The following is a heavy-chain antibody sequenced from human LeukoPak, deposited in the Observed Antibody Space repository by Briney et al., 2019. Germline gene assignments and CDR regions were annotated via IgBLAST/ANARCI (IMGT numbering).Heavy chain of an antibody. CDR3: AKNDRGRPADY. CDR1: GGSISSGLYY. Sequence: PSETLSLTCTVSGGSISSGLYYWSWIRQAPGKGLEWIVSMHYSGSTYYNPSLKSRVTISVDTSKNQYSLRLLSVTAADTSVYYCAKNDRGRPADYWGQGTLVTVSS. V-gene: IGHV4-39*01. J-gene: IGHJ4*02. CDR2: MHYSGST. D-gene: IGHD1-26*01.